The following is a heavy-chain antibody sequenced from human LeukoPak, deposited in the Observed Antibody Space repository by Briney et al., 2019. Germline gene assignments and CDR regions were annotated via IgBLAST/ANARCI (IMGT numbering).Heavy chain of an antibody. CDR2: INSDGSST. V-gene: IGHV3-74*01. J-gene: IGHJ4*02. CDR1: GFTFSSYW. CDR3: AKDRSLIAVAGYFDY. D-gene: IGHD6-19*01. Sequence: GGSLRLSCAASGFTFSSYWMHWVRQAPGKGLVWVSRINSDGSSTSYADSVKGRFTISRDNAKNTLYLQMNSLRAEDTAVYYCAKDRSLIAVAGYFDYWGQGTLVTVSS.